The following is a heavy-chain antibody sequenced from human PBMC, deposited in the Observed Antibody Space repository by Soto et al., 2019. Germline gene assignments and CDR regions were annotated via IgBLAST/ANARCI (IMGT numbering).Heavy chain of an antibody. V-gene: IGHV1-24*01. J-gene: IGHJ4*02. Sequence: ASVKVSCKVSGYTLTELSMHWVRQAPGKGLEWMGGFDPEDGETIYAQKFQGRVTMTEDTSTDTAYMELSSLRSEDTAVYYCATKSVSAAAGSWYFDYWGQGNLVTVSS. CDR2: FDPEDGET. D-gene: IGHD6-13*01. CDR3: ATKSVSAAAGSWYFDY. CDR1: GYTLTELS.